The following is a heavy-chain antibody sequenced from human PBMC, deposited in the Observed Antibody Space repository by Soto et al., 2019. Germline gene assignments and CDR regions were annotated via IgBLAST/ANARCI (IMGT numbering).Heavy chain of an antibody. CDR3: AREYGGSRVFDY. D-gene: IGHD1-26*01. J-gene: IGHJ4*02. CDR1: GYSFTNYF. Sequence: QVQLVQSGAEVNKPGASVKVSCKTSGYSFTNYFIHWVRQAPGQGLEWMGIINPSADTTNYAQKFQGRVTGTRDTATSTVYMELRSLRSEDTAVYFCAREYGGSRVFDYWGQGTLVTVSS. V-gene: IGHV1-46*01. CDR2: INPSADTT.